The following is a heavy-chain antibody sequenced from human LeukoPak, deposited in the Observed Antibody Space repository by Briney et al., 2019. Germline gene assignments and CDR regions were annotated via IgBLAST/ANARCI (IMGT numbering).Heavy chain of an antibody. CDR1: GFTFSTYS. CDR2: ISGSSTYI. D-gene: IGHD5-12*01. CDR3: ARTPLSGYYFDY. Sequence: GGSLRLSCAASGFTFSTYSMNWVRQAPGKGLEWVSSISGSSTYIFYADSLKGRFTVTRDNAKNSLYLQMNSLRADDTAVYYCARTPLSGYYFDYWGQGTMVTVSS. J-gene: IGHJ4*02. V-gene: IGHV3-21*01.